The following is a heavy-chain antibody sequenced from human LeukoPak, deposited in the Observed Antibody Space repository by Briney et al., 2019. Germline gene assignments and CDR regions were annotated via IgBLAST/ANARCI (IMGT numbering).Heavy chain of an antibody. CDR2: ISSSSSYI. V-gene: IGHV3-21*01. CDR1: GFTFSSYS. Sequence: GGSLRLSCAASGFTFSSYSMNWVRQAPGKGLEWVSSISSSSSYIYYADSVKGRFTISRDNAKNSLYLQMNSLRAGDTAVYYCARKVLRYYGMDVWGQGTTVTVSS. J-gene: IGHJ6*02. CDR3: ARKVLRYYGMDV.